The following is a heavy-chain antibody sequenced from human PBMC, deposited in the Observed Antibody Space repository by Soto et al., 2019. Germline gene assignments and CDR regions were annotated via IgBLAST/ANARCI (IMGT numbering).Heavy chain of an antibody. J-gene: IGHJ6*02. CDR1: GGSISSGDYF. CDR3: ARGASADYGDSEVGNYYYGLDV. D-gene: IGHD4-17*01. Sequence: PSETLSLTCTVSGGSISSGDYFWNWIRQSPGKGLEWIGYIFDSETTYYNPSLKSRVAISTDTSKNQFSLKLRSVTAADTAVYYCARGASADYGDSEVGNYYYGLDVWGQGTTVTVSS. V-gene: IGHV4-30-4*01. CDR2: IFDSETT.